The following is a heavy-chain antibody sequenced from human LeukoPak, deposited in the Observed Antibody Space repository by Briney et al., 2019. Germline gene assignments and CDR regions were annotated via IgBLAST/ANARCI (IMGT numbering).Heavy chain of an antibody. D-gene: IGHD3-10*01. CDR2: IYYSGST. CDR3: ARGDYYGSGRPTSHFDY. V-gene: IGHV4-39*07. Sequence: SETLSLTCTVSGGSISSSSYYWGWIRQPPGKGLEWIGYIYYSGSTYYNPSLKSRVTISVDTSKNQFSLKLSSVAAADTAVYYCARGDYYGSGRPTSHFDYWGQGTLVTVSS. J-gene: IGHJ4*02. CDR1: GGSISSSSYY.